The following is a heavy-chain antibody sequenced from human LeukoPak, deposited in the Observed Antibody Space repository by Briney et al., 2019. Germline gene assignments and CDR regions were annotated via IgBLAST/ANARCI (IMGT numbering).Heavy chain of an antibody. CDR2: ISSSGSTI. Sequence: GGSLRLSCAASGFTFSSYEMNWVRQAPGKGLEWVSYISSSGSTIYYADSVKGRFTISRDNAKNSLYLQMNSLRAEDTAVYYRARRRLGIGFDPWGQGTLVTVSS. D-gene: IGHD7-27*01. CDR1: GFTFSSYE. J-gene: IGHJ5*02. V-gene: IGHV3-48*03. CDR3: ARRRLGIGFDP.